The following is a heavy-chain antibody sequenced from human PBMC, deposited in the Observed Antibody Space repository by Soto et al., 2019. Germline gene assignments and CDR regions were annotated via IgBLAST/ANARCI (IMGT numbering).Heavy chain of an antibody. CDR3: AKEGRVAAASYYYYYGMDV. J-gene: IGHJ6*02. D-gene: IGHD6-13*01. Sequence: EVQLLESGGGLVQPGGSLRLSCAASGFTFSSYAMSWVRQAPGKGLEWVSAISGSGGSTYYADSVKGRFTISRDNSKNTRYLQMNSLRAEDTAVYYCAKEGRVAAASYYYYYGMDVWGQGTTVTVSS. CDR2: ISGSGGST. CDR1: GFTFSSYA. V-gene: IGHV3-23*01.